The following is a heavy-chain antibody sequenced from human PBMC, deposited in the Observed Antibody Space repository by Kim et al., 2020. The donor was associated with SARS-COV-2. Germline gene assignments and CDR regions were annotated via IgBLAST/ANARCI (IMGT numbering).Heavy chain of an antibody. CDR1: GFTFSSYA. CDR2: ISSSGTGT. J-gene: IGHJ4*02. Sequence: GGSLRLSCAASGFTFSSYAVSWVRQAPGKGLEWVSAISSSGTGTYYADSVKGRFTISRDNSKNTLDLQMDSLRVEDTAVYYCAKVGYYGSGSKPYFDSWGQGTLVTVSS. CDR3: AKVGYYGSGSKPYFDS. V-gene: IGHV3-23*01. D-gene: IGHD3-10*01.